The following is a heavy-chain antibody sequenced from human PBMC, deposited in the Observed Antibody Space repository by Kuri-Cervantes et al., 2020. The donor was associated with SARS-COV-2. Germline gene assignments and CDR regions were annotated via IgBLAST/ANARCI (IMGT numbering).Heavy chain of an antibody. CDR3: ARRGAGSSSAAFDI. Sequence: SETLSLTCTVSGGSVSSGSYYWSWIRQPPGKGLEWIGYIYYSGSTNYNPSLKSRVTISVDTSKNQFSLKLSSVTAADTAVYYCARRGAGSSSAAFDIWGQGTTVTVSS. J-gene: IGHJ3*02. D-gene: IGHD6-6*01. V-gene: IGHV4-61*01. CDR1: GGSVSSGSYY. CDR2: IYYSGST.